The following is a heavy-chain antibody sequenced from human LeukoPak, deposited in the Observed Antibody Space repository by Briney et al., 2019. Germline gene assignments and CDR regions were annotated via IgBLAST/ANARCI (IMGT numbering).Heavy chain of an antibody. CDR1: GGSISSYY. Sequence: PSETLSLTCTVSGGSISSYYWSWIRQPPGKGLEWIGYIYYSGSTNYNPSLKSRVTISVDTSKNQSSLKLSSVTAADTAVYYCARDHTYYYGSGTFNWFDHWGQGTLVTVSS. D-gene: IGHD3-10*01. CDR2: IYYSGST. J-gene: IGHJ5*02. CDR3: ARDHTYYYGSGTFNWFDH. V-gene: IGHV4-59*12.